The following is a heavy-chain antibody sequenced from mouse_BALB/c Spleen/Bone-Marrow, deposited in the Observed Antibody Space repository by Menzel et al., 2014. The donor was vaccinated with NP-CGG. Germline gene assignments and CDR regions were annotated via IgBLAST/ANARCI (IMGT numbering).Heavy chain of an antibody. V-gene: IGHV5-9-2*01. CDR1: GFSFNSYG. D-gene: IGHD2-4*01. CDR2: ISGGGSYT. J-gene: IGHJ3*01. CDR3: ARHAYYDQTEVSFVY. Sequence: EVQLQQSGGGLVKSGGSLKLSCAASGFSFNSYGMSWVRQTPEKRLEWVATISGGGSYTFYPDSVKGRFTISRDNAKNNLYLQLGSLRSEDTALYYCARHAYYDQTEVSFVYWGQGTLVTASA.